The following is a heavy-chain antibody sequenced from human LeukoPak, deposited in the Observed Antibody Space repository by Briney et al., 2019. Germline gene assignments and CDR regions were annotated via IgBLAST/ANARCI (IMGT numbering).Heavy chain of an antibody. J-gene: IGHJ5*02. D-gene: IGHD6-13*01. V-gene: IGHV3-48*04. CDR3: ARAGIAAAGRFDP. CDR2: ISSSGKTT. Sequence: PTGGSLRLSCVASGFIFSSYGMYWVRQAPRKGLEWISSISSSGKTTHYADSVQGRFTISRDNAKNSLYLQMNSLRAEDTAVYYCARAGIAAAGRFDPWGQGTLVTVSS. CDR1: GFIFSSYG.